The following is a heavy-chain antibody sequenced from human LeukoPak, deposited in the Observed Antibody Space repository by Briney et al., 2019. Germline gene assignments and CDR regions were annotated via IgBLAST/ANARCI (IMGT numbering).Heavy chain of an antibody. CDR2: IYYSGST. CDR3: ASLTLRWSSGYPPYSFDY. Sequence: SETLSLTCTVSGGSISSGGYYWSWIRQPPGRGLEYIAYIYYSGSTNYNPSLKSRVTMAIDTPKKQFSLKLSSVTAADTAVYYCASLTLRWSSGYPPYSFDYWGQGTLVTVSS. D-gene: IGHD5-12*01. V-gene: IGHV4-61*08. CDR1: GGSISSGGYY. J-gene: IGHJ4*02.